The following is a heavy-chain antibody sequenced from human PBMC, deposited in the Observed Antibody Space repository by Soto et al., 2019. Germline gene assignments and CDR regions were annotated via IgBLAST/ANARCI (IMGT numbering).Heavy chain of an antibody. J-gene: IGHJ4*02. CDR2: ISGSGGST. V-gene: IGHV3-23*01. Sequence: EVQLLESGGGLVQPGGSLRLSCAASGVTFSSYAMSWVRQAPGKGLEWVSAISGSGGSTYYADSVKGRFTISRDNSKNSLYLQINSLRAEDTAVSYCAIGVVRGAQDSYFDYWGQGTLDTVSS. CDR3: AIGVVRGAQDSYFDY. D-gene: IGHD3-10*01. CDR1: GVTFSSYA.